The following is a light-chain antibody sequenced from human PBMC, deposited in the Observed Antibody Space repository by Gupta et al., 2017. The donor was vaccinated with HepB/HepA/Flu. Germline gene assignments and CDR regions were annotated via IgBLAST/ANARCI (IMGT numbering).Light chain of an antibody. CDR3: QQYNNWPSWT. CDR1: QSVSSN. Sequence: ELVMTQSPATLSVSPGERATLSCRASQSVSSNLAWYQQKPGQAPRLLIYGASTRATGIPARFSGSGSGTEFILTITSLQSEHFAVYYCQQYNNWPSWTFGQGTKVEIK. J-gene: IGKJ1*01. CDR2: GAS. V-gene: IGKV3-15*01.